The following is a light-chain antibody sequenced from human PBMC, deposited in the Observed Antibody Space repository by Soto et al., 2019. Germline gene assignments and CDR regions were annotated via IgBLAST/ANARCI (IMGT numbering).Light chain of an antibody. CDR2: EAS. J-gene: IGKJ1*01. V-gene: IGKV3-11*01. CDR3: QQRGHWPRS. CDR1: QSVSTY. Sequence: EVVLTQSPATMSLYPGQGATLSCRASQSVSTYLGWYQQKPSQAPRLLIFEASKRATGIPDRISGSGSGTDFTLTISSLEPEDFAVYYCQQRGHWPRSFGQGTKVE.